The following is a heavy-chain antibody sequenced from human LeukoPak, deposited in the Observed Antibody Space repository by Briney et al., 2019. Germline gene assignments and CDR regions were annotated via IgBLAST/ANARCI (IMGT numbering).Heavy chain of an antibody. J-gene: IGHJ5*02. V-gene: IGHV1-18*01. CDR1: GYTFTSYG. CDR2: ISAYNGNT. Sequence: ASVKVSCKASGYTFTSYGISWVRQAPGQGLEWMGWISAYNGNTNYAQKLQGRVTMTTDTSTSTAYMELSRLRSDDTAVYYCARDSGAVPAARGNWFDPWGQGTLVTVSS. D-gene: IGHD2-2*01. CDR3: ARDSGAVPAARGNWFDP.